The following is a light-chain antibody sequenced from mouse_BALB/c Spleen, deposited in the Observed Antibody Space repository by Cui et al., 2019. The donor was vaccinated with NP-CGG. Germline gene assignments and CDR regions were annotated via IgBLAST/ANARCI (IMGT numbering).Light chain of an antibody. Sequence: QAVVSQESVLTTSPGETVTLTCRSSTGAVTTSNDANWVQEKPDHLFTGLIGGTNNRPPGVPARFSGSLIGDKAALTITGAQTEDEAIYFCALWYSNHWVFGGGTKLTVL. V-gene: IGLV1*01. CDR3: ALWYSNHWV. CDR1: TGAVTTSND. CDR2: GTN. J-gene: IGLJ1*01.